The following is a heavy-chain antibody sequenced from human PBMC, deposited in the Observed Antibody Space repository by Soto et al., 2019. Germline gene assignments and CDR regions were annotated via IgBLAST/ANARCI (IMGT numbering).Heavy chain of an antibody. CDR3: ARGVDAGVDY. CDR1: GYTFANYD. CDR2: MSPSSGDT. V-gene: IGHV1-8*01. J-gene: IGHJ4*02. D-gene: IGHD3-10*01. Sequence: QVRLVQSGAEVKEPGASVKVSCRASGYTFANYDINWLRQAAGQGLEWMGWMSPSSGDTGYAQKFQGRVTMTRDTSINTAYVELSSLRSEDTALYYCARGVDAGVDYWGQGTLVTVSS.